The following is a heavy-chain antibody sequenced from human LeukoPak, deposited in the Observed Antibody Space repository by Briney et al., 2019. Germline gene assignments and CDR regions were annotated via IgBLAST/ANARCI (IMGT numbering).Heavy chain of an antibody. Sequence: SQTLSLTCTVSGGSISSGSYYWSWIRQPAGKGLEWIGRIYTSGSTNYNPSLKSRVTISVDKAKNQFSLNLNSVTAADTAVYYCARGGDRSFDYWGQGTLVTVSS. CDR1: GGSISSGSYY. V-gene: IGHV4-61*02. D-gene: IGHD3-10*01. CDR3: ARGGDRSFDY. CDR2: IYTSGST. J-gene: IGHJ4*02.